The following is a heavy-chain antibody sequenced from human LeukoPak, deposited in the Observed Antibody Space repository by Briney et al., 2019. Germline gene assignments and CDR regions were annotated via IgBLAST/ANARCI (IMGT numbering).Heavy chain of an antibody. V-gene: IGHV3-33*01. CDR2: IWSDGSNK. Sequence: GGSLRLSCEASGFTFSSYGIHWVRQAPGKGLEWVAVIWSDGSNKYYADSVKGRFTISRDNSKDTLYLQLNSLRAEDTAVYYCARASGSFDYWGQGTLVTVSS. D-gene: IGHD1-26*01. J-gene: IGHJ4*02. CDR3: ARASGSFDY. CDR1: GFTFSSYG.